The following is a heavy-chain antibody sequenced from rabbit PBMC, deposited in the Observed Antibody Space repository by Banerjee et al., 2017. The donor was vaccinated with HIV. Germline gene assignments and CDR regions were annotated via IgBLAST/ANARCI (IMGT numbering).Heavy chain of an antibody. J-gene: IGHJ4*01. Sequence: QSLEESGGDLVKPGASLTLTCTASGFSFNSNYNMCWVRQAPGKGLEWIACRYADSRGTPYYASWAKGRFTISRTSSTTVTLQMTSLTAADTATYFCARGLVAGVLDLWGQGTLVTVS. CDR3: ARGLVAGVLDL. CDR2: RYADSRGTP. V-gene: IGHV1S40*01. CDR1: GFSFNSNYN. D-gene: IGHD3-3*01.